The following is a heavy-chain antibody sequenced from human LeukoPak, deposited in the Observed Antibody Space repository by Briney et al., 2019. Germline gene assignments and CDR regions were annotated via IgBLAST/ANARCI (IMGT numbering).Heavy chain of an antibody. CDR1: GFTFSSYA. D-gene: IGHD5-24*01. J-gene: IGHJ4*02. Sequence: GGSLRLSCAASGFTFSSYAMSWVRQAPGKGLEWVSAISGSGDSTYYADSVKGRFTISRDNSKNTLYLQMNSLRAEDTAVYYCAKDPGDGYNYYYFDYWGQGTLVTVSS. V-gene: IGHV3-23*01. CDR3: AKDPGDGYNYYYFDY. CDR2: ISGSGDST.